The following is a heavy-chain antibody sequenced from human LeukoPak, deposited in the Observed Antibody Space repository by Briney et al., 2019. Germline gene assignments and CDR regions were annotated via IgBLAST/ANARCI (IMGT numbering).Heavy chain of an antibody. CDR1: GGSISSGSYY. Sequence: SETLSLTCTVSGGSISSGSYYWSWIRQPAGKGLEWIGRIYTSGSTNYNPSLKSRVTISVDTSKNQFSLKLSSVTAADTAVYYCARQRGAGIAVAVSRTFDYWGQGTLVTVSS. D-gene: IGHD6-19*01. CDR2: IYTSGST. V-gene: IGHV4-61*02. CDR3: ARQRGAGIAVAVSRTFDY. J-gene: IGHJ4*02.